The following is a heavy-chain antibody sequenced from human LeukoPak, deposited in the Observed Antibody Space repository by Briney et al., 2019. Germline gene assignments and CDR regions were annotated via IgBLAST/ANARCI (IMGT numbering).Heavy chain of an antibody. V-gene: IGHV3-30*04. D-gene: IGHD2-2*02. CDR3: ARGYCTSSSCYNDY. CDR1: GFTFSSYA. CDR2: MSFDVNNK. J-gene: IGHJ4*02. Sequence: GRSLRLSCATSGFTFSSYAFHWVRQAPGKGLEWVATMSFDVNNKYYADSVRGRFTISRDNSKNMLYLQMNSLRAEDTAVYSCARGYCTSSSCYNDYWGQGTLVTVSS.